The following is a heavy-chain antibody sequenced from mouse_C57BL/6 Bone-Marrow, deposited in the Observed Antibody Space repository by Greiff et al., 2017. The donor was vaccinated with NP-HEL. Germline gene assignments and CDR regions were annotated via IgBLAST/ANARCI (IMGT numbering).Heavy chain of an antibody. V-gene: IGHV3-1*01. CDR1: GYSITSGYD. CDR3: ARESYYSNYFDY. D-gene: IGHD2-5*01. Sequence: DVQLQESGPGMVKPSQSLSLTCTVTGYSITSGYDWHWIRHFPGNKLEWMGYISYSGSTNYNPSLKSRISITHATSKNHFFLKLNSVTTEDTATYYCARESYYSNYFDYWGQGTTLTVSS. CDR2: ISYSGST. J-gene: IGHJ2*01.